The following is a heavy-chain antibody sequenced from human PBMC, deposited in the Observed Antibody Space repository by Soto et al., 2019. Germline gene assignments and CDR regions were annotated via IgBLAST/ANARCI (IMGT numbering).Heavy chain of an antibody. J-gene: IGHJ6*02. CDR2: ISYDGSNK. CDR1: GFTFSSYA. Sequence: GGSLRLSCAASGFTFSSYAMHWVRQAPGKGLEWVAVISYDGSNKYYADSVKGRFTISRDNSKNTLYLQMNSLRAEDTAVYYCARVLRGSGYDDPFYYYYGMDVWGQGTTVTVSS. V-gene: IGHV3-30-3*01. CDR3: ARVLRGSGYDDPFYYYYGMDV. D-gene: IGHD5-12*01.